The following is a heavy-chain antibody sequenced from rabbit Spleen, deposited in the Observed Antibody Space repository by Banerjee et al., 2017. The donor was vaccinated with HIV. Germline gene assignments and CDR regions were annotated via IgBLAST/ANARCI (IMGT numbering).Heavy chain of an antibody. CDR1: GVSFSFSSY. V-gene: IGHV1S40*01. D-gene: IGHD1-1*01. J-gene: IGHJ4*01. CDR2: IDVGSSGFT. Sequence: QSLEESGGDLVKPGASLTLTCTASGVSFSFSSYMCWVRQAPGKGLEWLACIDVGSSGFTYLATWAKGRFTISKTSSTTVTLQVTRLTAADTATYFCVRDKASISGDYGPWYFDLWGPGTLVTVS. CDR3: VRDKASISGDYGPWYFDL.